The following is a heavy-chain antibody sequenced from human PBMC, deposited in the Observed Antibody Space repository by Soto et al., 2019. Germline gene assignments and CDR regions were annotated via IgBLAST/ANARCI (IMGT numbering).Heavy chain of an antibody. V-gene: IGHV5-51*01. Sequence: GESLKISCNGSGYSFTSYWICWVRQMPWKGLEWMGIIYPGDSDTRYSPSFQGQVTISADKSISTAYLQWSSLKASDTAMYYCARHLRRFSYYYGMDVWGQGTTVTVSS. CDR2: IYPGDSDT. CDR1: GYSFTSYW. CDR3: ARHLRRFSYYYGMDV. D-gene: IGHD3-3*01. J-gene: IGHJ6*02.